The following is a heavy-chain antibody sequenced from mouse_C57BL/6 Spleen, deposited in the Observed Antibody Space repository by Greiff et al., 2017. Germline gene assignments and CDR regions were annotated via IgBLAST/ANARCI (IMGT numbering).Heavy chain of an antibody. J-gene: IGHJ2*01. V-gene: IGHV1-80*01. CDR1: GYAFSSYW. Sequence: QVQLQQSGAELVKPGASVKISCKASGYAFSSYWMNWVKQRPGKGLEWIGQIYPGDGDTNYNGKFKGKATLTADKSSSTAYMQLSSLTSEDSAVYFCARSYGYPYYFDYWGQGTTLTVSS. D-gene: IGHD2-2*01. CDR3: ARSYGYPYYFDY. CDR2: IYPGDGDT.